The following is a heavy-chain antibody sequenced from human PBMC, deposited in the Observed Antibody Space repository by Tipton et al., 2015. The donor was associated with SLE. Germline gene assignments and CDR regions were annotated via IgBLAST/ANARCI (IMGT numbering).Heavy chain of an antibody. CDR2: IYYSGST. D-gene: IGHD1-26*01. CDR3: ARDVGATNY. CDR1: GGSISSYY. J-gene: IGHJ4*02. V-gene: IGHV4-59*01. Sequence: TLSLTCTVSGGSISSYYWSWIRQPPGKGLEWIGYIYYSGSTNYNPSLPSRVTISVDTSKNQFSLKLSSVTAADTAVYYCARDVGATNYWGQGTLVTVSS.